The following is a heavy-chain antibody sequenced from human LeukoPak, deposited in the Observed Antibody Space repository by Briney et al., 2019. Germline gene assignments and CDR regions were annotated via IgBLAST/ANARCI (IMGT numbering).Heavy chain of an antibody. CDR3: ARGHYDVLAASYKWTPDY. V-gene: IGHV3-21*01. D-gene: IGHD3-9*01. CDR1: GFTFSSYA. Sequence: GSLRLSCAASGFTFSSYAMSWVRQAPGKVLEWVSSITSGGDYIYYADSVKGRFTTSRDNAKNSLSLQLNSLRVEDTAVYYCARGHYDVLAASYKWTPDYWGQGTLVTVSS. J-gene: IGHJ4*02. CDR2: ITSGGDYI.